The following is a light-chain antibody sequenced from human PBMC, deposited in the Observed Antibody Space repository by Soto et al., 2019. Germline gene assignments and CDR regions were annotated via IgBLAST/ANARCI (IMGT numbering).Light chain of an antibody. CDR3: SSYTTSDNLYV. J-gene: IGLJ1*01. Sequence: QSALTQPASVSGSPGQSITISCTGSNSDIGDFNYVSWYQHHPGKAPKLMIYEVSSRPSGVSTRFSGSKSGSTASLTISGLQAEDEAEYYCSSYTTSDNLYVFGTGTKLTVL. V-gene: IGLV2-14*01. CDR1: NSDIGDFNY. CDR2: EVS.